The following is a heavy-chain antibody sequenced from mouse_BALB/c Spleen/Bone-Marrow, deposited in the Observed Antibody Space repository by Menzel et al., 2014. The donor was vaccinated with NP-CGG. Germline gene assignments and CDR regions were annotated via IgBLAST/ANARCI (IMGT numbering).Heavy chain of an antibody. V-gene: IGHV7-3*02. D-gene: IGHD1-1*01. J-gene: IGHJ4*01. Sequence: EXKVVESGGGLVQPGGSLRLSCATSGFTFTDXYXSWVXQPPXXAXXWXXXIRXXXNGYTTEYSASVKGRFTISRDNSQSILYLQMNTLRAEDSATYYCARDYYGNIYAMDYWGQGTSVTVSS. CDR3: ARDYYGNIYAMDY. CDR2: IRXXXNGYTT. CDR1: GFTFTDXY.